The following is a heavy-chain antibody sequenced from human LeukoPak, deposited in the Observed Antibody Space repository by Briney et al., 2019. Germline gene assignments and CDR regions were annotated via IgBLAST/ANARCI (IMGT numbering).Heavy chain of an antibody. CDR2: ISSSSSYI. D-gene: IGHD3-3*01. V-gene: IGHV3-21*01. Sequence: GGSLRLSCAASGFTFSSYSMNWVRQAPGKGLEWVSSISSSSSYIYYADSVKGRFTISRDNAKNSLYLQMNSLRAEDTAVYYCARELTYYDSNDAFDIWGQGTMVTVSS. CDR3: ARELTYYDSNDAFDI. CDR1: GFTFSSYS. J-gene: IGHJ3*02.